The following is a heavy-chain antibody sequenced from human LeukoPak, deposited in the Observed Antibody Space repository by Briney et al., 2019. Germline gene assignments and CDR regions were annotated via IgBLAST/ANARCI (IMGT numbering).Heavy chain of an antibody. D-gene: IGHD6-13*01. J-gene: IGHJ5*02. CDR2: IYYSGST. Sequence: SETLSLTCTVSGGSISSYYWSWIRRPPGKGLEWIGYIYYSGSTNYNPSLKSRVTISVDTSKNQFSLKLSSVTAADTAVYYCAIAAAVGWFDPWGQGTLVTVSS. V-gene: IGHV4-59*01. CDR1: GGSISSYY. CDR3: AIAAAVGWFDP.